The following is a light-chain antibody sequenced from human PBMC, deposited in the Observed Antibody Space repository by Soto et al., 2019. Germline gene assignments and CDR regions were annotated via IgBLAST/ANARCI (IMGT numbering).Light chain of an antibody. J-gene: IGLJ3*02. CDR3: CSSAGTFTWV. CDR2: YIS. V-gene: IGLV2-11*01. CDR1: SSDFGAYNL. Sequence: QSALTQPRSVSGSPGQSVTISCTGTSSDFGAYNLVSWYQQYPGKAPKLMIYYISERPSGVPDRFSGSKSGNTASLTISGLQAEDEADYYCCSSAGTFTWVFGGGTKVTFL.